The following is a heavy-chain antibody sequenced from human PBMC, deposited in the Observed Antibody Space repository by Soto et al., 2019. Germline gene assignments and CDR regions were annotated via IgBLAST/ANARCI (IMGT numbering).Heavy chain of an antibody. CDR2: ISSSSSYI. J-gene: IGHJ4*02. V-gene: IGHV3-21*01. D-gene: IGHD3-16*02. CDR3: ARSYDYIWGSYRYKEPFDY. CDR1: GFTFSSYS. Sequence: EVQLVESGGGLVKPGGSLRLSCAASGFTFSSYSMNWVRQAPGKGLEWVSSISSSSSYIYYADSVKGRFTISRDNAKNSLYLQMNSRRAEDTAVYYCARSYDYIWGSYRYKEPFDYWGQGTLVTVSS.